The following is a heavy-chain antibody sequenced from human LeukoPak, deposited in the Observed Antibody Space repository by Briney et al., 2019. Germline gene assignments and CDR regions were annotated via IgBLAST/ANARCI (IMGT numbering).Heavy chain of an antibody. V-gene: IGHV3-11*05. J-gene: IGHJ5*02. CDR2: ISTTSSYT. Sequence: GGSLRLSCAASGFTFSDYYMSWIRQAPGQGLEWVSYISTTSSYTDYADSVRGRFTISRDNAKNLLYLQMNSLRPEDTAVYYCARDWYCSSSICYTDRNWFDPWGQGTLVTVSS. CDR3: ARDWYCSSSICYTDRNWFDP. CDR1: GFTFSDYY. D-gene: IGHD2-2*02.